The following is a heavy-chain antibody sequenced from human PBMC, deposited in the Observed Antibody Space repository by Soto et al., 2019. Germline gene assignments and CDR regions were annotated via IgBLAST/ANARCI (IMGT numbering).Heavy chain of an antibody. D-gene: IGHD3-16*01. CDR3: AHVMITYGGVSGEDAFDI. J-gene: IGHJ3*02. CDR1: GFSLSTRTVG. V-gene: IGHV2-5*02. Sequence: QITLKESGPTLVEPTQTLTLTCTFSGFSLSTRTVGVGWIRQPPGKALEWLALIYWDDDKRYSTSLKSRLTVTKDTSKNRVVLTMTNMDPADTGTYFCAHVMITYGGVSGEDAFDIWGQGTMVAVSS. CDR2: IYWDDDK.